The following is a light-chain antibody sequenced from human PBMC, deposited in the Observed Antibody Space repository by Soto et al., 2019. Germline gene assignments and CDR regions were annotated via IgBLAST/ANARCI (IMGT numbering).Light chain of an antibody. Sequence: QSVLRQPPSVSAAPGQKVTISCSGSSSNIGNNYVSWYQQLPGTAPKLLIYDNNKRPSGIPDRFSGSKSGTSATLGITGLQTGDEADYYCGTWDSSLSAAVFGGGTKVTVL. CDR3: GTWDSSLSAAV. J-gene: IGLJ2*01. CDR2: DNN. CDR1: SSNIGNNY. V-gene: IGLV1-51*01.